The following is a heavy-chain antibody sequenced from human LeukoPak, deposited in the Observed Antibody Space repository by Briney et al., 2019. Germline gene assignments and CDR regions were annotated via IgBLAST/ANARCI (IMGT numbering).Heavy chain of an antibody. J-gene: IGHJ6*03. V-gene: IGHV4-39*07. Sequence: SQTLSLTCTVSGDSISSSSYYWGWIRQPPGKGLEWIGSIYYSGSTYYNPSLKSRVTISVDTSKNQFSLKLSSVTAADTAAYYCARVTAALYYYYYMDVWGKGTTVTVSS. CDR2: IYYSGST. CDR3: ARVTAALYYYYYMDV. D-gene: IGHD6-13*01. CDR1: GDSISSSSYY.